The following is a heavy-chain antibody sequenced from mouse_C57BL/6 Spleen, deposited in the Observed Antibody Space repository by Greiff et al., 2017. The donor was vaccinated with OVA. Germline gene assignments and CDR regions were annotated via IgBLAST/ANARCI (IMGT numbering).Heavy chain of an antibody. J-gene: IGHJ3*01. CDR3: GRETAQASFAD. CDR1: GYTFTSYG. V-gene: IGHV1-81*01. D-gene: IGHD3-2*02. Sequence: QVQLKQSGAELARPGASVKLSCKASGYTFTSYGISWVKQRTGQGLEWIGEIYPRSGNTYYNEKFKGKATLTADKSSSTAYMELRSLTSEDSAVYFCGRETAQASFADWGQGTLVTVSA. CDR2: IYPRSGNT.